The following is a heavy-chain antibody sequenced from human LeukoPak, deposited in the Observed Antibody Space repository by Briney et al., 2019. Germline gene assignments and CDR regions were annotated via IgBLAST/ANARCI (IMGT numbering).Heavy chain of an antibody. J-gene: IGHJ4*02. CDR2: IRSKAYGGTT. Sequence: GGSLRLSCTTSGFTFGDYTMSWVRQAPGKGLEWVGFIRSKAYGGTTEYAASVKGRFTISRDDSKSIAYLQMNSLKTEDTAVYYCTRDEGRYYAFWSGYSPYFDYWGQGALVTVSS. D-gene: IGHD3-3*01. CDR1: GFTFGDYT. CDR3: TRDEGRYYAFWSGYSPYFDY. V-gene: IGHV3-49*04.